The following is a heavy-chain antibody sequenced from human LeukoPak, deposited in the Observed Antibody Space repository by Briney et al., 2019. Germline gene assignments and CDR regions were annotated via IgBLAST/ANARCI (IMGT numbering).Heavy chain of an antibody. Sequence: GGSLRLSCAASGFTVSSNYMSWVRQAPGKGLEWVSAISGSGGSTYYADSVKGRFTISRDNSKNTLYLQMNSLRAEDTAVFYCAKDGYNYGYIPNYFDYWGQGTRVTVSS. CDR2: ISGSGGST. J-gene: IGHJ4*02. CDR1: GFTVSSNY. V-gene: IGHV3-23*01. D-gene: IGHD5-18*01. CDR3: AKDGYNYGYIPNYFDY.